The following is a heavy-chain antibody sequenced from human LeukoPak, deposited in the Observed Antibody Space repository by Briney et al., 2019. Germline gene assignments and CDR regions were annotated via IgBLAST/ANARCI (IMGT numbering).Heavy chain of an antibody. D-gene: IGHD6-13*01. Sequence: GGSLRLSCAASGFTFRNYAMSWVRQAPGKGLEWVSSISSSSSYIYYADSVKGRFIISRDNAKNSLYLQMNSLRAEDTAVYYCARGAAAAAGRSPLDYWGQGTLVTVSS. CDR3: ARGAAAAAGRSPLDY. J-gene: IGHJ4*02. CDR2: ISSSSSYI. V-gene: IGHV3-21*01. CDR1: GFTFRNYA.